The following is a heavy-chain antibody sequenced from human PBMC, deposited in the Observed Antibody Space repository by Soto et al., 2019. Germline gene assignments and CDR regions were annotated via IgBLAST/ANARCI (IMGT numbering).Heavy chain of an antibody. D-gene: IGHD6-19*01. J-gene: IGHJ6*02. CDR3: AREGPLEPVYSSGWNYYYGMDV. Sequence: SETLSLTCTVYGGSISSYYWSWIRQPAGKGLEWIGRIYISGSTNYNPSLKSRVTMSVDTSKNQFSLKLSSVTAADTAVYYCAREGPLEPVYSSGWNYYYGMDVWGQGTTVTVSS. CDR2: IYISGST. CDR1: GGSISSYY. V-gene: IGHV4-4*07.